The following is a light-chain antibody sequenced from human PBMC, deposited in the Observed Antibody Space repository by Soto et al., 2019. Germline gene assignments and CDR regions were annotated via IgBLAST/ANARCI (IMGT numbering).Light chain of an antibody. J-gene: IGKJ4*01. CDR1: QGISSW. CDR2: AAS. V-gene: IGKV1-12*01. Sequence: DIQMTQSPSSVSASVGDRVTITCRASQGISSWLAWYQQKPGKAPHLLIYAASSLQSGVSSRFSGTISWTDFTRTISSLQPEDSATYYCQQANNFPLTFGGGTKVEIK. CDR3: QQANNFPLT.